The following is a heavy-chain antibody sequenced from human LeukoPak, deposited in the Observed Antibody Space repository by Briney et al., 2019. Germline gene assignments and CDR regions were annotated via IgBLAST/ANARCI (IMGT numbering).Heavy chain of an antibody. J-gene: IGHJ6*03. CDR1: GFTFSSYG. V-gene: IGHV3-33*06. D-gene: IGHD3-16*01. CDR2: IWYDGSNK. CDR3: AKDPAIMSYYYYYMDV. Sequence: GGSPRLSCAASGFTFSSYGMHWVRQAPGKGLEWVAVIWYDGSNKYYADSVKGRFTISRDNSKNTLYLQMNSLRAEDTAVYYCAKDPAIMSYYYYYMDVWGKGTTVTVSS.